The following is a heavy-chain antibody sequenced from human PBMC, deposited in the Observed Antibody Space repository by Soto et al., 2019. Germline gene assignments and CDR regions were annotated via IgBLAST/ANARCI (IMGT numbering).Heavy chain of an antibody. J-gene: IGHJ6*02. V-gene: IGHV3-74*01. CDR2: IISDGSST. CDR3: ARGSLTKSLAMDV. Sequence: EVQLVESGGGLVQPGGSLRLSCAASGFTFSSYWMHWVRQVPGKGLVWVSRIISDGSSTSYADSVKGRFTISRDNAKTTLYLQMNSLRAEDAAVYYCARGSLTKSLAMDVWGQGTTVNVSS. D-gene: IGHD3-16*01. CDR1: GFTFSSYW.